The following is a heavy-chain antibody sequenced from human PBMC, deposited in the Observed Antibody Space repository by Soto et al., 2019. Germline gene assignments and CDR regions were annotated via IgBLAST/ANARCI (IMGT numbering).Heavy chain of an antibody. J-gene: IGHJ6*02. CDR1: GFTVSSNY. CDR2: IYSGGSI. D-gene: IGHD6-19*01. CDR3: AREGVAGTRADV. Sequence: EVQLVETGGGLIQPGGSLRLSCAASGFTVSSNYMSWVRQAPGKGLEWGSVIYSGGSIYYADSVKGRFTISRDNSKNTLYLQMNSLRAEDTAVYYCAREGVAGTRADVWGQGTTVTVSS. V-gene: IGHV3-53*02.